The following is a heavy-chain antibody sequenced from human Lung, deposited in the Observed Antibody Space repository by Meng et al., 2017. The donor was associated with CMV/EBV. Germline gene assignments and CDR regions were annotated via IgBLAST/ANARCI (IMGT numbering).Heavy chain of an antibody. CDR3: AKDFRRSSDYLDD. CDR1: GFTFSDCG. CDR2: IRYDGTKA. D-gene: IGHD3-16*01. Sequence: GGSXRLXCAASGFTFSDCGMHWVRQAPGKGLEWVAFIRYDGTKAYYVDSVKGRFTISRDNAKNTVSLQMNSLRPEDTAFYYCAKDFRRSSDYLDDWGQGTLVTVSS. V-gene: IGHV3-30*02. J-gene: IGHJ4*02.